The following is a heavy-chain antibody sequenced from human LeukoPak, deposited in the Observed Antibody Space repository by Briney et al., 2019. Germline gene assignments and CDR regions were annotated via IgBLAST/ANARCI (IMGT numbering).Heavy chain of an antibody. CDR1: GFTFDGYS. CDR3: AKVRWNYYFDY. Sequence: LGWSLRLSCTASGFTFDGYSMNWVRQAPGKGLEWVSGISSSSEYRHYADSLKGRFTISRDNAKNSLYLQINSLRAEDTAVDYCAKVRWNYYFDYWGQGTLATASS. V-gene: IGHV3-21*01. J-gene: IGHJ4*02. CDR2: ISSSSEYR. D-gene: IGHD4-23*01.